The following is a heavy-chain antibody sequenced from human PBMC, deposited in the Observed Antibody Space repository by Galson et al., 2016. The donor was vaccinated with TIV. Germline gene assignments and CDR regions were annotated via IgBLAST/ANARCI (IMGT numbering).Heavy chain of an antibody. CDR3: ARLNSYGAPDSGFVNWFDP. CDR2: ISTYNGDT. J-gene: IGHJ5*02. Sequence: SVKVSCKASGYTFTSHGISWVRQAPGQGLEWMGWISTYNGDTRYAHKVQGRVTMTTDTSTSAAYMELRSLRPDDTAVYYCARLNSYGAPDSGFVNWFDPWGQGTLVTVSS. CDR1: GYTFTSHG. V-gene: IGHV1-18*04. D-gene: IGHD4-17*01.